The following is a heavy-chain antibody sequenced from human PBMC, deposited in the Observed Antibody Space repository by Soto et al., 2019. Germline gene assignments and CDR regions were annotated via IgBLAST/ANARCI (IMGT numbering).Heavy chain of an antibody. J-gene: IGHJ3*02. Sequence: QVQLRESGPGLVKPSETLSLTCTVSSGSIGTYFWSWIRQPPGKGLEWIGYIYYSGTTNYNPSLKSRVTICLDTSKNQFSLRLSSVTAADTAVYYCARGGGGTYDAFGIWGQGTLVTVSS. CDR1: SGSIGTYF. V-gene: IGHV4-59*01. CDR3: ARGGGGTYDAFGI. CDR2: IYYSGTT. D-gene: IGHD3-10*01.